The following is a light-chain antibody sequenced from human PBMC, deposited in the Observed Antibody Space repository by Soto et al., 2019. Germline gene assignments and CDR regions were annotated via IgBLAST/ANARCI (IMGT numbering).Light chain of an antibody. CDR3: MQRIEFPL. CDR1: QSLLDSDDGNTY. Sequence: DIVMTQTPLSLPVTPGEPASISCRSSQSLLDSDDGNTYLDWYLQKPGQSPQLLIYTLSYWASGVPDRFSGSGSGTDFTLKISRVEAEDVGVYYCMQRIEFPLFGGGTKVEIK. CDR2: TLS. V-gene: IGKV2-40*01. J-gene: IGKJ4*01.